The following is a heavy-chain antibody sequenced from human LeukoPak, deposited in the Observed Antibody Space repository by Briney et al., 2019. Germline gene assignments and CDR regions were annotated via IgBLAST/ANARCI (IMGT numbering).Heavy chain of an antibody. V-gene: IGHV3-30-3*01. J-gene: IGHJ5*02. CDR3: ARAVAGPNWFDP. CDR1: GFTFSSYA. D-gene: IGHD6-19*01. CDR2: ISYDGSNK. Sequence: HPGGSLRLSCAASGFTFSSYAMHWVRRAPGKGLEWVAVISYDGSNKYYADSVKGRFTISRDNSKNTLYLQMNSLRAEDTAVYYCARAVAGPNWFDPWGQGTLVTVSS.